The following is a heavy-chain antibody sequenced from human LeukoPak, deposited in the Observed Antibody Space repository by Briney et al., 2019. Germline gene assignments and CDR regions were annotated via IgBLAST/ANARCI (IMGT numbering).Heavy chain of an antibody. V-gene: IGHV3-74*01. J-gene: IGHJ4*02. CDR2: VKGDGRTT. D-gene: IGHD6-13*01. Sequence: GGSLRLSCAASGLTFSDFWMHWVRQPPGKGLVWVALVKGDGRTTIYADSVKGRFTISRDNAKNTLYLQMNSLRAEDTAVYYCARETAAAGTPTFDYWGQGTLVTVSS. CDR3: ARETAAAGTPTFDY. CDR1: GLTFSDFW.